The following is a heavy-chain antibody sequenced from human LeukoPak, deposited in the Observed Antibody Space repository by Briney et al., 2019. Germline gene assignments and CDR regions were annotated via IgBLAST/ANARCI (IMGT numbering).Heavy chain of an antibody. CDR2: IKQDGSEK. Sequence: PGGSLRLSCAASGFTFSSYWMSWVRQAPGKGLEWVANIKQDGSEKYYVDSVKGRFNISRDNAKNSLYLQMNSLRAEDTAVYYCAKIAPGGSYKGEFDCWGQGTLVTVSS. D-gene: IGHD1-26*01. CDR1: GFTFSSYW. CDR3: AKIAPGGSYKGEFDC. J-gene: IGHJ4*02. V-gene: IGHV3-7*03.